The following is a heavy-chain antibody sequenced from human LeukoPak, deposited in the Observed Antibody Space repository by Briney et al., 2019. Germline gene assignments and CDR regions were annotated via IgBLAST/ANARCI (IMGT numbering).Heavy chain of an antibody. CDR2: IGSSGTTR. J-gene: IGHJ4*02. V-gene: IGHV3-48*03. CDR1: GFPFSVYE. D-gene: IGHD6-19*01. CDR3: ALLAVASDFDY. Sequence: PGGSLSLSCAVSGFPFSVYEINWVRQAPGKGLEWVSNIGSSGTTRYYADSVKGRFPISRDNAENSLYLQMNSLRVEDTGIYYCALLAVASDFDYWGQGALVTVSS.